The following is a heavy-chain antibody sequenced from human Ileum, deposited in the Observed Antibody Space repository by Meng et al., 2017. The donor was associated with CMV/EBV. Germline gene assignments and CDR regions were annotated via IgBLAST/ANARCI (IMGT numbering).Heavy chain of an antibody. CDR2: INHSGST. V-gene: IGHV4-34*01. J-gene: IGHJ4*02. CDR3: ARGVAGGPFDY. D-gene: IGHD2-15*01. Sequence: QVRLREGGRGLLKPSETLSLTCAVYGGSFSGYYWSWIRQPPGKGLEWIGEINHSGSTNYNPSLKSRVTISVDTSKNQFSLKLSSVTAADTAVYYCARGVAGGPFDYWGQGTLVTVSS. CDR1: GGSFSGYY.